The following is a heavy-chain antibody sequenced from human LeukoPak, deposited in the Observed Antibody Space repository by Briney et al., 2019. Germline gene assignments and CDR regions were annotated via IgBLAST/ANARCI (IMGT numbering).Heavy chain of an antibody. J-gene: IGHJ5*02. Sequence: HPGGSLRLSCAASGFTFSSYAMSWVRQAPGKGLEWVSAISGSGGSTYYAGSVKGRFTISRDNSKNTLYLQMNSLRAEDTAVYYCAKSRAYGSGVNWFDPWGQGTLVTVSS. D-gene: IGHD3-10*01. CDR3: AKSRAYGSGVNWFDP. CDR1: GFTFSSYA. V-gene: IGHV3-23*01. CDR2: ISGSGGST.